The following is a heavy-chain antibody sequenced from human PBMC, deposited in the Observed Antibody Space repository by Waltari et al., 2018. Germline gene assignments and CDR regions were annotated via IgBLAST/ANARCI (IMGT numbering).Heavy chain of an antibody. CDR2: INHSGST. J-gene: IGHJ6*03. Sequence: QVQLQQWGAGLLKPSETLSLTCAVYGGSFSGYYWSWIRQPPGKGLEWIGEINHSGSTNYNPPLKSRVTISVDTSKNQFSLKLSSVTAADTAVYYCARTTLTFRYYYYYMDVWGKGTTVTVSS. V-gene: IGHV4-34*01. D-gene: IGHD3-16*01. CDR1: GGSFSGYY. CDR3: ARTTLTFRYYYYYMDV.